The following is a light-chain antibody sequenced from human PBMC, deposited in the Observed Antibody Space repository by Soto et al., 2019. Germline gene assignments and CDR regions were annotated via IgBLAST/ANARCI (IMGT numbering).Light chain of an antibody. CDR1: QSISRY. CDR3: QQTYSTLFT. Sequence: DIQMTQSPSALSASVGDRVTITCRASQSISRYLNWYQQKPGKAPEPLIYAASSLQSGVPSRFSGSGSGTDFSLTISNLQPEDFATYFCQQTYSTLFTFGPGTKVEIK. V-gene: IGKV1-39*01. J-gene: IGKJ3*01. CDR2: AAS.